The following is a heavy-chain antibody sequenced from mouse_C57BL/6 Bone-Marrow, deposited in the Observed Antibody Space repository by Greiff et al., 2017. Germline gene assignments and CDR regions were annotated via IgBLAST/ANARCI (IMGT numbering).Heavy chain of an antibody. CDR1: GFTFSSYA. V-gene: IGHV5-4*01. Sequence: DVMLVESGGGLVKPGGSLKLSCAASGFTFSSYAMSWVRQTPEKRLEWVATISDGGSYTYYPDNVKGRFTISRDNAKNNLYLQMSHLKSEDTAMYYCARDRGYYSNYVWYFDVWGTGTTVTVSS. D-gene: IGHD2-5*01. CDR3: ARDRGYYSNYVWYFDV. CDR2: ISDGGSYT. J-gene: IGHJ1*03.